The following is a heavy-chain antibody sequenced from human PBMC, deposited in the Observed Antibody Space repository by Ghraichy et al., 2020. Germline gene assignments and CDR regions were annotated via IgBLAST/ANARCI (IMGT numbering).Heavy chain of an antibody. CDR3: ARTDSLDI. J-gene: IGHJ3*02. Sequence: ASVKVSCKICGYTFPSHSTRWLRLSRRLGVERMGLISPHNGNSYYAQKVQGRATMTTDTSTSTAYMELRSLRSDDTAVYYCARTDSLDIWGQGTTVTVSS. CDR2: ISPHNGNS. D-gene: IGHD2-21*01. V-gene: IGHV1-18*04. CDR1: GYTFPSHS.